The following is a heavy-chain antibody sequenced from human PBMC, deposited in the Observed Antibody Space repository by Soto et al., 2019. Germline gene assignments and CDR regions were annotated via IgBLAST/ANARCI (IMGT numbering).Heavy chain of an antibody. V-gene: IGHV1-18*01. J-gene: IGHJ4*02. Sequence: ASVKVSCKASGYTFTSYGISWVRQAPGQGLEWMGWISAYNGNTNYAQKLQGRVTMTTDTSTSTAYMVLRSLRSDDTAVYYCARVSSGKAAAGSSDYWGQGTLVTVSS. CDR3: ARVSSGKAAAGSSDY. D-gene: IGHD6-13*01. CDR2: ISAYNGNT. CDR1: GYTFTSYG.